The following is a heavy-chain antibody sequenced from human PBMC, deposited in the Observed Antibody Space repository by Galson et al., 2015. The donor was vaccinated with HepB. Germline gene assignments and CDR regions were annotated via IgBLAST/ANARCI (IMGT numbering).Heavy chain of an antibody. J-gene: IGHJ4*02. CDR1: GYTFTSYA. Sequence: SVKVSCKASGYTFTSYAIHWVRQAPGQRLEWMGWINAANGDTKYSQKFQDRVTITSDTSANTAYMDLSSLRSEDTAVYYCARRSGSSWYALLDYWGQGTLLTVSS. V-gene: IGHV1-3*01. CDR2: INAANGDT. D-gene: IGHD6-13*01. CDR3: ARRSGSSWYALLDY.